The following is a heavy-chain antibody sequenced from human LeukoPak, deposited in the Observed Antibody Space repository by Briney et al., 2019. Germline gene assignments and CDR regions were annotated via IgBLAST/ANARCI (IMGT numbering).Heavy chain of an antibody. J-gene: IGHJ6*02. Sequence: GGSLRLSCVASGFTFGEYAMHWVRQAPGKGLEWVSGISWNSGGIAYADSVKGRFTISRDNAKNSLYLQMNSLRAEDTAVYYCARVNDYDILTGPSRDGYYYGMDVWGQGTTVTVSS. CDR2: ISWNSGGI. CDR3: ARVNDYDILTGPSRDGYYYGMDV. D-gene: IGHD3-9*01. CDR1: GFTFGEYA. V-gene: IGHV3-9*01.